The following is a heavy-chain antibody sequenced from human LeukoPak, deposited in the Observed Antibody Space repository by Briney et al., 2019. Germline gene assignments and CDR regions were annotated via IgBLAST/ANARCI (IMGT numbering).Heavy chain of an antibody. J-gene: IGHJ1*01. D-gene: IGHD6-13*01. Sequence: SETLSLTCNVSASSVSSYYWSWIRQPPGKGLEWMGYFYHSGGTNYNPSFGSRLTISLNTSKNQFSLRLSSVTAADTAVYFCARYSLSREDFQDWGQGTLVTVSS. CDR1: ASSVSSYY. V-gene: IGHV4-59*02. CDR2: FYHSGGT. CDR3: ARYSLSREDFQD.